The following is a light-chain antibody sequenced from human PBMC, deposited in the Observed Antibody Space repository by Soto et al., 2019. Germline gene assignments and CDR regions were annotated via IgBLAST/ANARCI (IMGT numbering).Light chain of an antibody. CDR2: GAS. CDR3: QQYGSSPRS. Sequence: EIVLTQAPGTLPLSPGERATLSCRASQSVSSTYLAWYQHKLGQAPRLLIYGASSKASGIPDRFSGSGSGTDFTLTISRLEPEDFAVYYCQQYGSSPRSFGQGTKVDIK. V-gene: IGKV3-20*01. CDR1: QSVSSTY. J-gene: IGKJ1*01.